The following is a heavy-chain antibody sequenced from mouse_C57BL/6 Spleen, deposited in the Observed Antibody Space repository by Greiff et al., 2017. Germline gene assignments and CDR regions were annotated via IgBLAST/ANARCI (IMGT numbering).Heavy chain of an antibody. D-gene: IGHD2-4*01. CDR1: GYTFTSYW. V-gene: IGHV1-53*01. J-gene: IGHJ4*01. CDR2: INPSNGGT. CDR3: ARFPGDYVPYYAMDY. Sequence: VQLQQPGTELVKPGASVKLSCKASGYTFTSYWMHWVKQRPGQGLEWIGNINPSNGGTNYNEKFKSKATLTVDKSSSTAYMQLSSLTSEDSAVYYCARFPGDYVPYYAMDYWGQGTSVTVSS.